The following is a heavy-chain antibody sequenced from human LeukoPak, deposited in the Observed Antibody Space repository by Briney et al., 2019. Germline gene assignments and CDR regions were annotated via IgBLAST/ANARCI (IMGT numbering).Heavy chain of an antibody. CDR3: ARDLNDSSGH. CDR2: ISSGGNYL. Sequence: PGGSLRLSCAASGFTFSSYEMNWVRQAPGKGLEWVSSISSGGNYLYYADSVKGRFTISRDNAQNSLYLQMNSLRAEDTAVYYCARDLNDSSGHWGQGTLVTVSS. J-gene: IGHJ4*02. D-gene: IGHD3-22*01. CDR1: GFTFSSYE. V-gene: IGHV3-48*03.